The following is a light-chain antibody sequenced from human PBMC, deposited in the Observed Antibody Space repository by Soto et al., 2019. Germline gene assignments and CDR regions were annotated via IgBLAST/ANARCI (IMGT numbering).Light chain of an antibody. Sequence: EIVLKQSPATLSLSPEERATLSCRASQSVSSYLAWYQQKPGQAPRLLIYDASNRATGIPARFSGSGSGTDFTLTISSLEPEDFAVYYCQQRSNWPTFGGGTKVEIK. J-gene: IGKJ4*01. CDR1: QSVSSY. CDR3: QQRSNWPT. CDR2: DAS. V-gene: IGKV3-11*01.